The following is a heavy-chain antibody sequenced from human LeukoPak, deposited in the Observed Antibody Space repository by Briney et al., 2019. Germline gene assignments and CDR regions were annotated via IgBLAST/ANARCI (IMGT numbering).Heavy chain of an antibody. CDR2: INPNSGGT. CDR3: ARDRDCSGGSCYSFLGYYYYGMDV. V-gene: IGHV1-2*02. CDR1: GYTFTGYY. D-gene: IGHD2-15*01. Sequence: GVSVKVSCKASGYTFTGYYMHWVRQAPGQGLEWMGWINPNSGGTNYAQKFQGRVTMTRDTSISTAYMELSRLRSDDTAVYYCARDRDCSGGSCYSFLGYYYYGMDVWGQGTTVTVSS. J-gene: IGHJ6*02.